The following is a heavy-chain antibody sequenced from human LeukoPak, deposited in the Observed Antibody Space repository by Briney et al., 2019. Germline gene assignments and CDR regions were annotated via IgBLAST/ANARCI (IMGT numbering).Heavy chain of an antibody. CDR1: GGSISSYY. CDR2: IYYSGST. V-gene: IGHV4-59*08. Sequence: SETLSLTCTVSGGSISSYYWSWIRQPPGKGLEWIGYIYYSGSTNYNPSLKSQVTVSVDTSKNQLSLNLSSVTAADTAGYDCAPDGLFRYFDLWGRGTLTTASP. CDR3: APDGLFRYFDL. J-gene: IGHJ2*01.